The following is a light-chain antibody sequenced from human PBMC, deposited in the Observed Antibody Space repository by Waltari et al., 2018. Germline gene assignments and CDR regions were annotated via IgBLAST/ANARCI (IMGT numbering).Light chain of an antibody. V-gene: IGLV4-69*01. Sequence: QLVLTPSPSASASLGASVKLPCTLSSGHSSNIIAWLQQQPEKGPRYLMKVNSDGSHSKGDEIPDRFSGSSSGAERYLTISSLQSEDEADYYCQTGGHGTWVFGGGTKLTVL. CDR3: QTGGHGTWV. CDR2: VNSDGSH. J-gene: IGLJ3*02. CDR1: SGHSSNI.